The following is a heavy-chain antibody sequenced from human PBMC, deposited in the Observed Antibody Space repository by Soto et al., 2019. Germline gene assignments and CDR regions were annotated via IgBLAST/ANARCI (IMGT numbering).Heavy chain of an antibody. CDR3: ARNEYSSSWYSWFDP. J-gene: IGHJ5*02. Sequence: GXSVKVSCKASVGTFSSYAISWVRQAPGQGLEWMGGIIPIFGTANYAQKFQGRVTITADKSTSTAYMELSSLRSEDTAVYYCARNEYSSSWYSWFDPWGQGTLVTVSS. CDR2: IIPIFGTA. D-gene: IGHD6-13*01. V-gene: IGHV1-69*06. CDR1: VGTFSSYA.